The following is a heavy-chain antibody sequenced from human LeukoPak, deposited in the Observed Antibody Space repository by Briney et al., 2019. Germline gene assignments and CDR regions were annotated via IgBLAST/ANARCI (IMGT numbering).Heavy chain of an antibody. CDR1: GFTFSSYA. V-gene: IGHV3-23*01. CDR3: AKAWAYSSSWYLPSYYYGMDV. D-gene: IGHD6-13*01. Sequence: PGGSLRLSCAASGFTFSSYAMSWVRQAPGKGLEWVSAISGSGGSTYYADSVKGRFTISRDNSKNTLYLQMNSLRAEDTAVYYCAKAWAYSSSWYLPSYYYGMDVWGQGTTVTVSS. J-gene: IGHJ6*02. CDR2: ISGSGGST.